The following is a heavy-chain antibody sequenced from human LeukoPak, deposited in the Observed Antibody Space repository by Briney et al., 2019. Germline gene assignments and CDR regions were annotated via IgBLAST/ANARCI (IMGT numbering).Heavy chain of an antibody. Sequence: GGSLRLSCVASGFTFSDYYMIWIRQAPGKELEWVSYISSSGSTIYYADSVKGRFTISRDNAKNSLYLQMNSLRSEDTAVYYCARAYDYGDYWGQGTLVTVSS. V-gene: IGHV3-11*01. D-gene: IGHD2-8*01. CDR3: ARAYDYGDY. CDR2: ISSSGSTI. CDR1: GFTFSDYY. J-gene: IGHJ4*02.